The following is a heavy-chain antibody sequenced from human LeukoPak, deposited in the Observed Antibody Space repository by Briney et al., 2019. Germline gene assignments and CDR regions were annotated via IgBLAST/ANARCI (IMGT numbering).Heavy chain of an antibody. J-gene: IGHJ3*02. CDR2: IYISGST. CDR1: GGSITNYY. D-gene: IGHD3-22*01. V-gene: IGHV4-4*07. CDR3: ARGNYDSTGYYYMGDTLDI. Sequence: PSETLSLTCTVSGGSITNYYWNWIRQPAGKGLEWIGHIYISGSTNHNPSLKSRVTMSVDTSKNQFSLKVNSVTAADTAVYYCARGNYDSTGYYYMGDTLDIWGQGTMVTVSS.